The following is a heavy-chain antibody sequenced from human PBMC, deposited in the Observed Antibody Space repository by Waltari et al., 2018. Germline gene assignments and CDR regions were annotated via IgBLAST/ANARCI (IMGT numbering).Heavy chain of an antibody. Sequence: QVQLQESGPGLVKPSETLSLTCAVSGYSISSGYYWGWIRQPPGKGLEWIGSIYHSGSTYYNPSLKSRVTISVDTSKNQFSLKLSSVTAADTAVYYCASVGLQFPYYWGQGTLVTVSS. V-gene: IGHV4-38-2*01. CDR3: ASVGLQFPYY. CDR2: IYHSGST. CDR1: GYSISSGYY. D-gene: IGHD4-4*01. J-gene: IGHJ4*02.